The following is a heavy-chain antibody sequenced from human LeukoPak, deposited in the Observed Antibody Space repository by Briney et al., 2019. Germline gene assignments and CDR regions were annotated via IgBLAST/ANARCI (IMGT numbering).Heavy chain of an antibody. D-gene: IGHD1-26*01. Sequence: PSETLSLTCTVSGGSLSSYYWSWIRQPPGKGLEWIGYIYYSGSTNYNPSLKSRVTISVDTSRNQFSLKLSSVTAADTAVYYCARGNPIVGATTGIDYWGQGTLVTVSS. V-gene: IGHV4-59*12. J-gene: IGHJ4*02. CDR2: IYYSGST. CDR3: ARGNPIVGATTGIDY. CDR1: GGSLSSYY.